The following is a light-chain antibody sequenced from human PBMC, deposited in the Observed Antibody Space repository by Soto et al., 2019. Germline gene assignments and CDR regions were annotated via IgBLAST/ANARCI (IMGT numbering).Light chain of an antibody. J-gene: IGLJ1*01. CDR3: SSYTISSTLV. CDR1: SSDVGGYNY. Sequence: QSALTQPASVSGSPGQSITISCTGTSSDVGGYNYVSWYQQHPGKAPKLMIYEVSNRPSGVSNRFSGSKSGNTASLTISGLQADDEADYYCSSYTISSTLVFGTGTKVTVL. V-gene: IGLV2-14*01. CDR2: EVS.